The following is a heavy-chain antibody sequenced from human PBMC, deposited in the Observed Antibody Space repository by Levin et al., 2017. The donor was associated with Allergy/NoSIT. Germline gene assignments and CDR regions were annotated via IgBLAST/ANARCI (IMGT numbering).Heavy chain of an antibody. D-gene: IGHD6-13*01. V-gene: IGHV3-74*01. CDR1: GFTFSSYW. CDR2: INSDGSST. J-gene: IGHJ6*02. CDR3: ARERSGSSWPGLGLTYYYYYGMDV. Sequence: GESLKISCAASGFTFSSYWMHWVRQAPGKGLVWVSRINSDGSSTNYADSVKGRFTISRDTAKNTLYLQMNSLRAEDTAVYYCARERSGSSWPGLGLTYYYYYGMDVWGQGTTVTVSS.